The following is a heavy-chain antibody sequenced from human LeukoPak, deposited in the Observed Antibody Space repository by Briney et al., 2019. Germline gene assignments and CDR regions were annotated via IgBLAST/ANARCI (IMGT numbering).Heavy chain of an antibody. V-gene: IGHV1-8*01. CDR2: VNPNSANT. CDR3: ARTRTGYCSGGSCFVY. Sequence: ASVKVSCKASGYTFTSYDINWVRQATGQGLEWMGWVNPNSANTAYAQKLQGRVTMTRNTSISTAYMELSSLRSEDTAVYYCARTRTGYCSGGSCFVYWGQGTLVTVSS. D-gene: IGHD2-15*01. J-gene: IGHJ4*02. CDR1: GYTFTSYD.